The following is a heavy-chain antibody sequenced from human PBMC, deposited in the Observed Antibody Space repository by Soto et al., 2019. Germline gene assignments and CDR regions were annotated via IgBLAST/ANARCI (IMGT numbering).Heavy chain of an antibody. D-gene: IGHD3-3*01. CDR2: VYYSGST. CDR1: GGSISNRSYY. J-gene: IGHJ4*02. CDR3: ARIKDDFWSPDVKRYFDY. Sequence: SETLSLTCTVSGGSISNRSYYLGWIRQPPGKGLEWIGYVYYSGSTNYNPSLKSRVTISVDTSKNQFSLKLSSVTAADTAVYYCARIKDDFWSPDVKRYFDYWGQGTLVTVSS. V-gene: IGHV4-61*01.